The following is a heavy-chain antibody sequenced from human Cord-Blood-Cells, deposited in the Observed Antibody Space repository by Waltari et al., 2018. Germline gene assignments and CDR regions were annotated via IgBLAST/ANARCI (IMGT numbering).Heavy chain of an antibody. J-gene: IGHJ4*02. CDR3: ARVTTKYSSSWYYFDY. Sequence: QAQLVQSGAEVKKPGASVKVSRKASGYTFTGYYMHWVRQAPGQGLEWMGWINPNSGGTNYAQKFQGWVTMTRDTSISTAYMELSRLRSDDTAVYYCARVTTKYSSSWYYFDYWGQGTLVTVSS. CDR1: GYTFTGYY. V-gene: IGHV1-2*04. CDR2: INPNSGGT. D-gene: IGHD6-13*01.